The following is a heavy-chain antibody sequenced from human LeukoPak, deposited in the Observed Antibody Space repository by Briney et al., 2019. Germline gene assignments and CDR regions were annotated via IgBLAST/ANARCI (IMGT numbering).Heavy chain of an antibody. Sequence: SETLSLTCTVSGGSISSYYWSWIRQPPGKGLEWIGYIYYSGSTNYNPSLKSRVTISVDTSKNQFSLKLSSVTAADTAVYYCARCTSTSCYNFDYWGQGTLVTVSS. V-gene: IGHV4-59*01. CDR3: ARCTSTSCYNFDY. J-gene: IGHJ4*02. CDR1: GGSISSYY. CDR2: IYYSGST. D-gene: IGHD2-2*02.